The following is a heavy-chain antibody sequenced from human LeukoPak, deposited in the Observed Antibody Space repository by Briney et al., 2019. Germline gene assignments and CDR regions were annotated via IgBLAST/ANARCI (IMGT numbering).Heavy chain of an antibody. CDR3: ARDGRLGTYYYYYYMDV. CDR2: IYTSGST. D-gene: IGHD1-14*01. CDR1: GGSFSGYY. V-gene: IGHV4-4*07. J-gene: IGHJ6*03. Sequence: SETLSLTCAVYGGSFSGYYWSWIRQPAGKGLEWIGRIYTSGSTNYNPSLKSRVTISVDTSKNQFSLKLSSVTAADTAVYYCARDGRLGTYYYYYYMDVWGKGTTVTVSS.